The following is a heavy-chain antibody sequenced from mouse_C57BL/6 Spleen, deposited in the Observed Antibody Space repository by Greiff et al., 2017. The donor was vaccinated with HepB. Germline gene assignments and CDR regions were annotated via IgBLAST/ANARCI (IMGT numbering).Heavy chain of an antibody. CDR1: GYTFTSYW. J-gene: IGHJ1*03. CDR3: ARSGNHWYFDV. D-gene: IGHD2-1*01. V-gene: IGHV1-50*01. CDR2: IDPSDSYT. Sequence: VQLQQPGAELVKPGASVKLSCKASGYTFTSYWMQWVKQRPGQGLEWIGEIDPSDSYTNYNQKFKGQATLTVDTSASTAYMQLSSLTSEDSAVYYCARSGNHWYFDVWGTGTTVTVSS.